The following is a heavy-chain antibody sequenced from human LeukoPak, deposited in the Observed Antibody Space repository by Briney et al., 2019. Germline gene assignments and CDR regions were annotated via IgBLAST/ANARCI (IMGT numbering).Heavy chain of an antibody. CDR3: AKDPYMDG. Sequence: GRSLRLSCAASGFSFADATMHWVRQVPGKGLEWVSGINWNSGTMGYADSVKGRFTVSRDNAKNSLYLQMNSLKTEDTALYYCAKDPYMDGWGKGTTVTVSS. CDR2: INWNSGTM. V-gene: IGHV3-9*01. CDR1: GFSFADAT. J-gene: IGHJ6*03.